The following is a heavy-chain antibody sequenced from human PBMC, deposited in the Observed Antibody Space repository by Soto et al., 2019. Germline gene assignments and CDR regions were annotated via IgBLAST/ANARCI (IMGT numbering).Heavy chain of an antibody. D-gene: IGHD6-13*01. J-gene: IGHJ4*02. CDR1: GFSLSTSGVG. CDR3: AHRRMGIYFDY. Sequence: QITLKESGPTLVKPTQTLTLTCTFSGFSLSTSGVGVGWIRQPPGKALEWLALIYWDDDKRYTPSLTSTLTIAQDTSKNQVVPTMTNMHPVDTATYYWAHRRMGIYFDYWGQGTLVSFAS. V-gene: IGHV2-5*02. CDR2: IYWDDDK.